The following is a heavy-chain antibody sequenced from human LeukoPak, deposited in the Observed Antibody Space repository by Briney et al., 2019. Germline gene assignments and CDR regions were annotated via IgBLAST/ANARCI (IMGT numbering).Heavy chain of an antibody. Sequence: SETLSLTCTVSGGSISSSSYYWGWIRQPPGKGLEWIGYIYYSGSTYYNPSLKSRVTISVDTSKNQFSLKLSSVTAADTAVYYCATRSGSYFYAFDIWGQGTMVTVSS. D-gene: IGHD3-10*01. V-gene: IGHV4-30-4*08. J-gene: IGHJ3*02. CDR2: IYYSGST. CDR3: ATRSGSYFYAFDI. CDR1: GGSISSSSYY.